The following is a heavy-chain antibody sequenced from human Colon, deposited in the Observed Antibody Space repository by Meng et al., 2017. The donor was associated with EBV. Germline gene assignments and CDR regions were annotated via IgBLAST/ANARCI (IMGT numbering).Heavy chain of an antibody. J-gene: IGHJ4*02. CDR1: GYTFTRYP. CDR2: ISTNTGNP. CDR3: GTLKYTSGFYGPAY. Sequence: HVQRVQSGSELKKPGASVKVSCKASGYTFTRYPMNWVRQAPGQGLEWVGWISTNTGNPTYAQGFTGRFVFSVDTSVSTAYLQISSLKAEDTAVYYCGTLKYTSGFYGPAYWGQGALVPSPQ. V-gene: IGHV7-4-1*02. D-gene: IGHD6-19*01.